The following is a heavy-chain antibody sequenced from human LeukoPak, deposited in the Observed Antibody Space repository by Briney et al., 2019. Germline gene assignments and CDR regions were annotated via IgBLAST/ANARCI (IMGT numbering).Heavy chain of an antibody. CDR1: GFTFDDYA. Sequence: GGSLRLSCAASGFTFDDYAMHWVWQAPGKGLEWVSGISWNSGSIGYADSVKGRFTISRDNAKNSLYLQMNSLRAEDMALYYCAKDSGIQSFDYWGQGTLVTVSS. CDR3: AKDSGIQSFDY. CDR2: ISWNSGSI. V-gene: IGHV3-9*03. D-gene: IGHD5-18*01. J-gene: IGHJ4*02.